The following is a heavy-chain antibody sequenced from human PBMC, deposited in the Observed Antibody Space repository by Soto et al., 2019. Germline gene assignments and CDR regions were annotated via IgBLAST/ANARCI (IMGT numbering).Heavy chain of an antibody. CDR3: ARGRRHSHFWNGDEFEGPYGLDV. J-gene: IGHJ6*02. Sequence: QVQLQQWGAGLVKPSETLSLTCAVYGGSLRNYNWTWIRQAPGKGLEWIGEINHSGDTNYDSSLKSRVSISVDTTKNQFSLMLYSVTAADTAVYYCARGRRHSHFWNGDEFEGPYGLDVWGQGTTVTVTS. V-gene: IGHV4-34*02. D-gene: IGHD3-3*02. CDR1: GGSLRNYN. CDR2: INHSGDT.